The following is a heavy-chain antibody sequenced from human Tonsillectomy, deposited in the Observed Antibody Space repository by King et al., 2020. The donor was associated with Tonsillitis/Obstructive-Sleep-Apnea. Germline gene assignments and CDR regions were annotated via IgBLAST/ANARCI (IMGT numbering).Heavy chain of an antibody. J-gene: IGHJ4*02. D-gene: IGHD2-21*01. CDR3: ATNATHTLSYSIFDY. V-gene: IGHV1-58*01. CDR2: IGVGSGNT. Sequence: VQLVESGPEVKKPGTSVKVSCKASGFTFTRSAVQWVRQARGQRLEWIGWIGVGSGNTNYAQKFQERVTITRDMSTSKAYMELSSLRSEDTAMYYCATNATHTLSYSIFDYSGQGTLVTVSS. CDR1: GFTFTRSA.